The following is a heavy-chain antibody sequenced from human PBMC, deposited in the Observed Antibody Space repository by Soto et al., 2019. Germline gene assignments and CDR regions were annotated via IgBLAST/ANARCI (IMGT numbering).Heavy chain of an antibody. Sequence: ASVKVSCKASGYTFTSYDINWVRQATGQGLEWMGWMNPNSGNTGYAQKFQGRVTMTRNTSISTAYMELSSLRSEDTAVYYCARGRGYCSGGSCYNWFDPWGQGTLVTVSS. CDR3: ARGRGYCSGGSCYNWFDP. V-gene: IGHV1-8*01. CDR1: GYTFTSYD. D-gene: IGHD2-15*01. J-gene: IGHJ5*02. CDR2: MNPNSGNT.